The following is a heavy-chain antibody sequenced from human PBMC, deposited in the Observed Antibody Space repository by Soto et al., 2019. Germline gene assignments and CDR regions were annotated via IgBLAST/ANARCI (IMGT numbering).Heavy chain of an antibody. J-gene: IGHJ4*02. CDR3: ARDRLRGWDRAFDY. CDR2: ISSSGRTV. V-gene: IGHV3-48*04. D-gene: IGHD1-26*01. Sequence: GGSLRLSCAASGFTFSSYAMNWVRQAPGRGLEWISLISSSGRTVYYADSVKGRFTVSRDNAKNSLFLQIDSLRVEDSAVYYCARDRLRGWDRAFDYWGQGTPVTVSS. CDR1: GFTFSSYA.